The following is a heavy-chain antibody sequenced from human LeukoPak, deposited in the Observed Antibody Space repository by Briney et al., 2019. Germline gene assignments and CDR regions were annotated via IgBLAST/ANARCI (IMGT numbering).Heavy chain of an antibody. D-gene: IGHD3-16*01. Sequence: GGSLRLSCAASGFTFDDYAMHWVRQAPGKGLEWVSGISWNSGSIGYADSVKGRFTISRDNAKNSLYLQMNSLRAEDTALYYCAKDHQSPPHYDYVWGSPDYWGQGTLVTVSS. CDR2: ISWNSGSI. J-gene: IGHJ4*02. CDR3: AKDHQSPPHYDYVWGSPDY. CDR1: GFTFDDYA. V-gene: IGHV3-9*01.